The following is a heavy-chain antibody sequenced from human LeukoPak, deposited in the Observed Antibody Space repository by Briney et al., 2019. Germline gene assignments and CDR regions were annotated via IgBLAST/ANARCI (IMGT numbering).Heavy chain of an antibody. J-gene: IGHJ4*02. CDR1: GFTFSRYA. CDR3: ARDRMGYVDTGYFDY. CDR2: ISGSGGST. D-gene: IGHD5-18*01. V-gene: IGHV3-23*01. Sequence: GGSLRLSCAASGFTFSRYAMTWVRQAPGKGLEWVSAISGSGGSTHYADSVKGRFTISRDNSKNTLYLQMNSLRAEDTALYYCARDRMGYVDTGYFDYWGQGTLVTVSS.